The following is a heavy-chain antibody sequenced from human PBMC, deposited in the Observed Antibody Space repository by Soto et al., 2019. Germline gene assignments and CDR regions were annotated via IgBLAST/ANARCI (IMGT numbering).Heavy chain of an antibody. CDR2: IYHSGST. Sequence: SETLSLTCTVSGGTISRYYWSWLRQPPGPGLELIGYIYHSGSTNYTPSLKSRVTVSVDAAQNQFSLSLSSVTAADTAVYYCAGRRGYCYGLPRDFWGHGTLVTVSS. V-gene: IGHV4-59*03. D-gene: IGHD5-18*01. CDR1: GGTISRYY. J-gene: IGHJ4*01. CDR3: AGRRGYCYGLPRDF.